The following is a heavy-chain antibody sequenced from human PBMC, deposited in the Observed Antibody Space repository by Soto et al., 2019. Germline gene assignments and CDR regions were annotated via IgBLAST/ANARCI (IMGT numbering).Heavy chain of an antibody. J-gene: IGHJ4*02. CDR2: IYYSGST. V-gene: IGHV4-31*03. CDR3: ARLLRLGELSFQGRFDY. D-gene: IGHD3-16*02. Sequence: SSETLSLTCTVSGGSISSGGYYWSWIRQHPGKGLEWIGYIYYSGSTYYNPSLKSRVTISVDTSKNQFSLKLSSVTAADTAVYYCARLLRLGELSFQGRFDYWGQGTLVTVSS. CDR1: GGSISSGGYY.